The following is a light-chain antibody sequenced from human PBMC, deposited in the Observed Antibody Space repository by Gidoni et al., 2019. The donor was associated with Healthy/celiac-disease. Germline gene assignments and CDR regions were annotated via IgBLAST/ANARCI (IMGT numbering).Light chain of an antibody. CDR1: QSVSSSY. V-gene: IGKV3-20*01. J-gene: IGKJ1*01. CDR3: QQYDSSPRT. Sequence: EIVLTQSPGTLSLSPGERATLSCRASQSVSSSYLAWYQQKPGQAPRLLIYGASSRANGIPVRCSGSGSGTDFTLTLSGRRLEDFAVYYCQQYDSSPRTFGQGTKVEIK. CDR2: GAS.